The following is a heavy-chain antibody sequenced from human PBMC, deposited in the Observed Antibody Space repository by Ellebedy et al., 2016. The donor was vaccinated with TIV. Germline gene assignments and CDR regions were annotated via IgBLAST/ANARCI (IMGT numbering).Heavy chain of an antibody. D-gene: IGHD2-15*01. J-gene: IGHJ4*02. CDR3: ATTRGGNFDY. Sequence: SETLSLTCTVSGGSISSSPYYWGWIRQPPGKGLEWIGTIYNSVSTYYNPSLKSRVTISEDTSKNQFSLKLSSVTAADAAVYYCATTRGGNFDYWGQGTLVTVSS. CDR2: IYNSVST. CDR1: GGSISSSPYY. V-gene: IGHV4-39*01.